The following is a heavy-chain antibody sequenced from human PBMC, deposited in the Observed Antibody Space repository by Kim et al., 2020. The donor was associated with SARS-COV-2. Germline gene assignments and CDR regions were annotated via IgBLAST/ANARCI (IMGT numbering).Heavy chain of an antibody. D-gene: IGHD6-19*01. Sequence: SETLSLTCTVSGGSISSSSYYWGWIRQPPGKGLEWIGSIYYSGSTYYNPSLKSRVTISVDTSKNQFSLKLSSVTAADTAVYYCARDSRGSIPGIAVRAPHWGQGTLVTVSS. V-gene: IGHV4-39*07. CDR2: IYYSGST. CDR1: GGSISSSSYY. J-gene: IGHJ4*02. CDR3: ARDSRGSIPGIAVRAPH.